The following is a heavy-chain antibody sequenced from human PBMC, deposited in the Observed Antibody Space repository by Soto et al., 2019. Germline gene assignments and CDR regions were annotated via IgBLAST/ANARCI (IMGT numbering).Heavy chain of an antibody. D-gene: IGHD6-13*01. CDR2: ISYDGSNK. V-gene: IGHV3-30*03. CDR3: ATTPGLAPGGSFKY. J-gene: IGHJ4*02. CDR1: GFTFSSYG. Sequence: AGGSLRLSCAASGFTFSSYGMHWVRQAPGKGLEWVAVISYDGSNKYYADSVKGRFIISRDNSKNTLYLQMNSLRAEDTAVYYCATTPGLAPGGSFKYWGQGALVTVSS.